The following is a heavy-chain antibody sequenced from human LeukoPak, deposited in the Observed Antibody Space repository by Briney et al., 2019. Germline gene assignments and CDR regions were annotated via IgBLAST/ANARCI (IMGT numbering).Heavy chain of an antibody. CDR2: ISGSGGST. Sequence: PGGSLRLSCAGSGFTFSSYAMSWVRQAPGKGLEWVSGISGSGGSTYYADSVKGRFTISRDNSKNTLYLQMNSLRAEDTAVYYCAGDMEQWLVQDWYFDLWGRGTLVTVSS. CDR1: GFTFSSYA. CDR3: AGDMEQWLVQDWYFDL. D-gene: IGHD6-19*01. J-gene: IGHJ2*01. V-gene: IGHV3-23*01.